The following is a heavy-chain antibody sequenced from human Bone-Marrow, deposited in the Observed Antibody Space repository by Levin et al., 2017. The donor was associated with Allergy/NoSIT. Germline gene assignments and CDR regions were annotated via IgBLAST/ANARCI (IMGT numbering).Heavy chain of an antibody. D-gene: IGHD3-10*01. J-gene: IGHJ6*02. CDR1: GFSFEDYG. V-gene: IGHV3-9*01. CDR2: IGWNSGGI. Sequence: SGGSLRLSCAASGFSFEDYGMHWVRQPPGKGLEWVSGIGWNSGGIDYADSVKGRFTISRDNAKNSLYLQMNTLRAEDTALYYCAKAAKVVNGRIYYGAGSGRDRFGMDVWGQGTTVTVSS. CDR3: AKAAKVVNGRIYYGAGSGRDRFGMDV.